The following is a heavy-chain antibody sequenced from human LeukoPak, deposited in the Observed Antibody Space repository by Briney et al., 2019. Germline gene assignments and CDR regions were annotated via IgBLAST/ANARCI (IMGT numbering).Heavy chain of an antibody. D-gene: IGHD2-15*01. CDR1: GYTFTGHY. CDR2: INPNSGGT. J-gene: IGHJ4*02. Sequence: GASVKVSCKASGYTFTGHYMQWVRQAPGQGLEWMGWINPNSGGTNYAQKFQGRVTMTRDTSISTVYMELSRLRSDDTAVYYCARAQVEYCSGGRCYSGYWGQGTLVTVSS. CDR3: ARAQVEYCSGGRCYSGY. V-gene: IGHV1-2*02.